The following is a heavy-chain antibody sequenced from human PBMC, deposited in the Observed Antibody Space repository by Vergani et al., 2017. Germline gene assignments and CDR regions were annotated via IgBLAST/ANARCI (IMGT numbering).Heavy chain of an antibody. D-gene: IGHD6-13*01. Sequence: QVQLQQWGAGLLKPSETLSLTCAVYGGSFSGYYWSWIRQPPRKGLEWIGEINHSGSTNYNPSLKSRVTISVDTSKTQFSLKLSYVTAADTAVYYCAREGAAALYDARYFDLWGRGTLVTVSS. J-gene: IGHJ2*01. CDR3: AREGAAALYDARYFDL. V-gene: IGHV4-34*01. CDR2: INHSGST. CDR1: GGSFSGYY.